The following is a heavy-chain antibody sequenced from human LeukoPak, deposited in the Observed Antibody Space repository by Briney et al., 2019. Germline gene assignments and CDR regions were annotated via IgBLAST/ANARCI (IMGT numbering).Heavy chain of an antibody. CDR1: GFTFSRYA. J-gene: IGHJ4*02. CDR3: ARDYATDRDMV. D-gene: IGHD5-18*01. V-gene: IGHV3-30-3*01. CDR2: ISSDGTNK. Sequence: GRSLRLSCAASGFTFSRYAMRWVRQAPGKGLEWVAVISSDGTNKYYGDSVMGRFTISRDNSKNTLYLQMNSLRPEDTAVYYCARDYATDRDMVWGQGTLVTVSS.